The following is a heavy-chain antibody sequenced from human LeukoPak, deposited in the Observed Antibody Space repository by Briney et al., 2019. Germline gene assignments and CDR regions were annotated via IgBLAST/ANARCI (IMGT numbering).Heavy chain of an antibody. D-gene: IGHD6-13*01. Sequence: PGGSLRLSCAASGFTFSSYAMSWVRQAPGKGLEWVSDIIGGGATTFYADSVKGRFTISRDNSKNTLYLQLGSLRAEDTAVYYCAKSTGYSTTGRDFDSWGRGTVVTVSS. J-gene: IGHJ4*02. CDR2: IIGGGATT. CDR3: AKSTGYSTTGRDFDS. V-gene: IGHV3-23*01. CDR1: GFTFSSYA.